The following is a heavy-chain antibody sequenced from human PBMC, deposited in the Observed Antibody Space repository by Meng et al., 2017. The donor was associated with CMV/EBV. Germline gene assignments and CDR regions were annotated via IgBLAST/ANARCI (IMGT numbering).Heavy chain of an antibody. D-gene: IGHD3-3*01. J-gene: IGHJ4*02. CDR3: ARGSWDYDFWSGQNGDY. V-gene: IGHV3-33*01. CDR1: GFTFSSYG. CDR2: IWYDGSNK. Sequence: GESLKISCAASGFTFSSYGMHWVRQAPGKGLEWVAVIWYDGSNKYYADSVKGRFTISRDNSKNTLYLQMNSLRAEDTAVYYCARGSWDYDFWSGQNGDYWGQGTLVTVSS.